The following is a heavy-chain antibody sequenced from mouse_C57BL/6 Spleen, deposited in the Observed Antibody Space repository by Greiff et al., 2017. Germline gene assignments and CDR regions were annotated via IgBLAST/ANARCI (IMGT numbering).Heavy chain of an antibody. D-gene: IGHD1-1*01. Sequence: VKLMESGPELVKPGASVKISCKASGYSFTSYYIHWVKQRPGQGLEWIGWIYPGSGNTKYNEKFKGKATLTADTSSSTAYMQLSSLTSEDSAVYYCAREGPLRGYFDYWGQGTTLTVSS. CDR3: AREGPLRGYFDY. V-gene: IGHV1-66*01. CDR2: IYPGSGNT. CDR1: GYSFTSYY. J-gene: IGHJ2*01.